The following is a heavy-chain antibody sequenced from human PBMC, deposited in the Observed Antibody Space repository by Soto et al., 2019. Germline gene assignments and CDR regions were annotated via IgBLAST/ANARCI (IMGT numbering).Heavy chain of an antibody. D-gene: IGHD2-15*01. CDR1: GYTFTSYH. CDR2: INPSGGST. Sequence: QVQLVQSGAEVKKPGASVKVSCKASGYTFTSYHMHWVRQAPGQGLEWMGIINPSGGSTSYAQKFQGRVTMTRDTSTSTVYMELSSLRSEDTAVYYCARGGYCSGGSCYTAGDYWGQGTLVTVSS. J-gene: IGHJ4*02. V-gene: IGHV1-46*01. CDR3: ARGGYCSGGSCYTAGDY.